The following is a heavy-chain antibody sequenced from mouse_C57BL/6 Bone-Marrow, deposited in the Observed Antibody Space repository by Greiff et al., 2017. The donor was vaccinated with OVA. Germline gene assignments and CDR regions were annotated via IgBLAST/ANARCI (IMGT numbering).Heavy chain of an antibody. CDR3: ARLTGTDYAMDY. J-gene: IGHJ4*01. V-gene: IGHV2-2*01. Sequence: QVQLQQSGPGLVQPSQSLSITCTVSGFSLTSYGVHWVRQSPGKGLEWLGVIWSGGSTDYTAAFISRLSISKDNSKSQVFFKMNSLQADDTAIYYYARLTGTDYAMDYWGQGTSVTVSS. CDR1: GFSLTSYG. D-gene: IGHD4-1*01. CDR2: IWSGGST.